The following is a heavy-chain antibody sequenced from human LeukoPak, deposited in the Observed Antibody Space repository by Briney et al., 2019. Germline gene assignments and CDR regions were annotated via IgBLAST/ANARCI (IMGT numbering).Heavy chain of an antibody. CDR3: ARENCSGGSCSVAFDI. V-gene: IGHV1-2*02. Sequence: ASVNVSCKASGYTFTGYYMHWVRQAPGQGLEWMGWINPNSGGTNYAQKFQGRVTMTRDTSISTAHMELSRLRSDDTAVYYCARENCSGGSCSVAFDIWGQGTMVTVSS. CDR1: GYTFTGYY. D-gene: IGHD2-15*01. J-gene: IGHJ3*02. CDR2: INPNSGGT.